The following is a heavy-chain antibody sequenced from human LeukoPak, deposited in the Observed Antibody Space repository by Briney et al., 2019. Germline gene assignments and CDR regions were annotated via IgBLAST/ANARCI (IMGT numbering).Heavy chain of an antibody. J-gene: IGHJ5*02. CDR2: INASGGST. Sequence: ASVKVSCKASGYTFTSYYMHWVRQAPGQGLEWMGIINASGGSTSYAQKFQGRVTMTRDMSTRTAYMELSSLRSEDTAVYYCAREDGGPRNWFDPWGQGTLVTVSS. V-gene: IGHV1-46*01. CDR1: GYTFTSYY. CDR3: AREDGGPRNWFDP.